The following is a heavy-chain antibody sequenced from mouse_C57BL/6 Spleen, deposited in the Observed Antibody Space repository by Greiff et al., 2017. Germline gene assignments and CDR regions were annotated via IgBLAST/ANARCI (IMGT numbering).Heavy chain of an antibody. V-gene: IGHV1-64*01. CDR1: GYTFTSYW. CDR3: ASPYNYDYAMDY. Sequence: QVQLKQPGPELVKPGASVKLSCKASGYTFTSYWMHWVKQRPGQGLEWIGMIHPNSGSTNYNEKFKSKATLTVDKSSSTAYMQHSSLTSEDSAVYYCASPYNYDYAMDYWGQGTSVTVSS. J-gene: IGHJ4*01. CDR2: IHPNSGST. D-gene: IGHD2-12*01.